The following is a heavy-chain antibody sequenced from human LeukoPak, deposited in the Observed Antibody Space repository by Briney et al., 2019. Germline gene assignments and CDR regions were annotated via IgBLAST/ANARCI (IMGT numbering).Heavy chain of an antibody. CDR2: ISSSSTYI. CDR1: GFTFSTYN. V-gene: IGHV3-21*01. J-gene: IGHJ4*02. D-gene: IGHD6-19*01. Sequence: GGSLRLSCAASGFTFSTYNMNWVRQAPGKGLEWVSSISSSSTYIFYADSVKGRFTISRDNAKNSLYLQMNSLRAEDTAVYYCARTLLAGTGGFGYWGQGTLVTISS. CDR3: ARTLLAGTGGFGY.